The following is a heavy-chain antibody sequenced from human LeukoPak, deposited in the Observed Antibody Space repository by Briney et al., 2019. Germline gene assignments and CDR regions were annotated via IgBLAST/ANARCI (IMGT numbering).Heavy chain of an antibody. CDR3: ARDLLTVTTDYYYYGMDV. V-gene: IGHV1-46*01. CDR2: INPSGGST. J-gene: IGHJ6*02. Sequence: ASVKVSCKASGYTFTSYYMHWVRQAPGQGLEWMGIINPSGGSTSYAQKFQGRVTMTRDTSTSTVYVELSSLRSEDTAVYYCARDLLTVTTDYYYYGMDVWGQGTTVTVSS. CDR1: GYTFTSYY. D-gene: IGHD4-11*01.